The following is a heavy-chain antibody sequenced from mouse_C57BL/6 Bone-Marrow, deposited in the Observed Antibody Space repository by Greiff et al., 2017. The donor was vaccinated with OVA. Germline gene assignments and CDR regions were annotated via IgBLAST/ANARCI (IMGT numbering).Heavy chain of an antibody. CDR1: GFSINSDCY. D-gene: IGHD1-1*01. V-gene: IGHV3-3*01. J-gene: IGHJ1*03. Sequence: EVQRVESGPSLVRPSQTLSLTCTVTGFSINSDCYWIWIRQFPGNKLEYIGYTFYSGITYYNPSLESRTYITRDTSKNQFSLKLSSVTTEDTATYYCARGITTEYFDVWGTGTTVTVSS. CDR3: ARGITTEYFDV. CDR2: TFYSGIT.